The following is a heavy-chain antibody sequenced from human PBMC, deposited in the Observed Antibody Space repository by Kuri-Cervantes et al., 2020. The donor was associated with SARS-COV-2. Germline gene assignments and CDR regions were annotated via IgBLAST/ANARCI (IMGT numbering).Heavy chain of an antibody. V-gene: IGHV3-23*01. CDR1: GFTFSSYA. J-gene: IGHJ4*02. Sequence: GGSLRLSCAASGFTFSSYAMTWVRQAPGKGLEWVSAIIGSGGSTYHADSVKGRFTISRDNSKNTLYLQMNSLRVEDTAVYYCARIVTPGVGVTPYWGQGTLVTVSS. D-gene: IGHD1-26*01. CDR2: IIGSGGST. CDR3: ARIVTPGVGVTPY.